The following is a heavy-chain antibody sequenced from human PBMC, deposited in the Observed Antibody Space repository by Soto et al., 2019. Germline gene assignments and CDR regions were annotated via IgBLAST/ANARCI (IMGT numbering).Heavy chain of an antibody. Sequence: SETLSLTCAVYGGSFSGYYWSWIRQPPGKGLEWIGEINHSGSTNYNPSLKSRVTISVDTSKNQFSLKLSSVTAADTAVYYCARARGVTTIFGVVIGNNWSDPWGQGTLVTVSS. D-gene: IGHD3-3*01. CDR2: INHSGST. J-gene: IGHJ5*02. V-gene: IGHV4-34*01. CDR3: ARARGVTTIFGVVIGNNWSDP. CDR1: GGSFSGYY.